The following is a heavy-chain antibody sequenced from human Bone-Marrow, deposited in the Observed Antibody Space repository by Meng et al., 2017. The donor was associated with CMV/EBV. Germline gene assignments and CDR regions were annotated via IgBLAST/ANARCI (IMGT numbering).Heavy chain of an antibody. CDR1: GYTFTSYG. J-gene: IGHJ4*02. CDR2: ISAYNGNT. V-gene: IGHV1-18*01. D-gene: IGHD2-2*01. Sequence: QVHLVQSGAEVKKPGAPVKVSCKASGYTFTSYGISWVRQAPGQGLEWMGWISAYNGNTNYAQKLQGRVTMTTDTSTSTAYMELRSLRSDDTAVYYCARDLFVIVVVPAAPFDYWGQGTLVTASS. CDR3: ARDLFVIVVVPAAPFDY.